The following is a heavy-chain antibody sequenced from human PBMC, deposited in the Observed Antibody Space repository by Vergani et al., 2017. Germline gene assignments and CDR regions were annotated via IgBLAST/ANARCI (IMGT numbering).Heavy chain of an antibody. D-gene: IGHD2-2*01. V-gene: IGHV4-34*01. Sequence: QVQLQQWGAGLLKPSETLSLTCAVYGGSFSGYYWSWIRQPPGKGLEWIGEINHSGSTNYNPSLKSRVTISVDTSKNQFSLKLSSVTAADTAVYYCARVVVPARYAYYYYYMDVWGKGTTVTVSS. J-gene: IGHJ6*03. CDR1: GGSFSGYY. CDR3: ARVVVPARYAYYYYYMDV. CDR2: INHSGST.